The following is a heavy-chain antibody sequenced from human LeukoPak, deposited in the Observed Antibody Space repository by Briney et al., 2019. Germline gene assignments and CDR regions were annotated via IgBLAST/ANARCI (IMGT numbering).Heavy chain of an antibody. Sequence: SEPLSLTCTASNGPITSTTCWSWVRQPPGKGLEWIREISHTGSTNYNPSFNSRVTMSVDKSKNQFSLNLKSVTAADTALYYCASSSLVVVVTYGFDIWGRGTAVTVSS. J-gene: IGHJ3*02. CDR3: ASSSLVVVVTYGFDI. V-gene: IGHV4-4*02. CDR2: ISHTGST. D-gene: IGHD2-21*01. CDR1: NGPITSTTC.